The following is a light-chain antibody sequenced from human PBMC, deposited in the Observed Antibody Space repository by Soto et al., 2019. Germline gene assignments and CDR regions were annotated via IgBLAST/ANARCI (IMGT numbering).Light chain of an antibody. J-gene: IGKJ3*01. CDR1: QSVNRNY. CDR3: QQYGRSPPT. Sequence: EIVLTQSPGTLSLSPGERATLSCRASQSVNRNYLAWYQQKPGQAPRLLIYHTSSRATGIPDRFSGTGSGIDFTLTISRLEPEDFAMYYCQQYGRSPPTFGPGTKVDIK. V-gene: IGKV3-20*01. CDR2: HTS.